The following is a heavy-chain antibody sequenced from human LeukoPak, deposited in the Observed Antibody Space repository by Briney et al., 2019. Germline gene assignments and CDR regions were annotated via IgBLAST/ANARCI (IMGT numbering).Heavy chain of an antibody. CDR1: GGTFSSYA. J-gene: IGHJ4*02. V-gene: IGHV1-69*04. CDR2: IIPILGIA. D-gene: IGHD5-18*01. CDR3: ASDGWVTTYYFDY. Sequence: SVKVSCKASGGTFSSYAISWVRQAPGQGLEWMGRIIPILGIANYAQKFQGRVTITADKSTSTAYMELSSLRSEDTAVYYCASDGWVTTYYFDYWGQGTLVTVSS.